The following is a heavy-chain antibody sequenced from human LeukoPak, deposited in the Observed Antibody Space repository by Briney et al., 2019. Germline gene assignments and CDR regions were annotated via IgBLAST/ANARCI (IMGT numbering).Heavy chain of an antibody. CDR2: ISSSSSTI. CDR1: GFTFSSYS. CDR3: AKEGKVCSGGSCYGLRPWYYFDY. D-gene: IGHD2-15*01. J-gene: IGHJ4*02. V-gene: IGHV3-48*04. Sequence: PGGSLRLSCAASGFTFSSYSMNWVRQAPGKGLEWVSYISSSSSTIYYADSVKGRFTISRDNAKNSLYLQMNSLRAEDTAVYYCAKEGKVCSGGSCYGLRPWYYFDYWGQGTLVTVSS.